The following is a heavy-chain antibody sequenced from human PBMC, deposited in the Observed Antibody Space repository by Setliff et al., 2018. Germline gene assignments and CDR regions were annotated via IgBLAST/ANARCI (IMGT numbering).Heavy chain of an antibody. CDR1: GYTFTTHG. J-gene: IGHJ6*03. CDR2: TIPMFGTT. V-gene: IGHV1-69*05. Sequence: SVKVSCKASGYTFTTHGISWVRQAPGQGLEWMGGTIPMFGTTEYAQKFQGRLTIITDESTSTVYMELSSLRSDDTALYYCAREEGYYYDSTDYYYYMDVWGKGTTVTVSS. D-gene: IGHD3-22*01. CDR3: AREEGYYYDSTDYYYYMDV.